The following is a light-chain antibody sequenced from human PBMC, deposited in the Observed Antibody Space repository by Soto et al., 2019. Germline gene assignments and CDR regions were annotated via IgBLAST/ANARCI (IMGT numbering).Light chain of an antibody. CDR2: GAS. Sequence: EIVLTQSPGTLSLSPGERATLSCRASQSVSSSYLAWYQQKPGQAPRLLIYGASSRATGIPDRFSGSGSGTDFTLIISRLEPEDFAVYYCQQFWTFGQGSKV. V-gene: IGKV3-20*01. CDR3: QQFWT. J-gene: IGKJ1*01. CDR1: QSVSSSY.